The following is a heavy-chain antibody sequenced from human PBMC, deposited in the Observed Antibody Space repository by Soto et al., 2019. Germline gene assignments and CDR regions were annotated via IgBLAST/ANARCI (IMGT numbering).Heavy chain of an antibody. Sequence: ESGGGLVQPGGSLRLSCAASGFTFSSYAMSWVRQAPGKGLEWVSAISGSGGSTYYADSVKGRFTISRDNSKNTLYLQMNSLRAEDTAVYYCATLVDTYYDILTVGWFDPWGQGTLVTVSS. CDR3: ATLVDTYYDILTVGWFDP. V-gene: IGHV3-23*01. J-gene: IGHJ5*02. CDR1: GFTFSSYA. D-gene: IGHD3-9*01. CDR2: ISGSGGST.